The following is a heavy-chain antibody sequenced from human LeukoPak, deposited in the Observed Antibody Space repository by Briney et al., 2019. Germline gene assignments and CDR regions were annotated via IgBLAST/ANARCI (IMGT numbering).Heavy chain of an antibody. Sequence: PGRSLRLSCAASGFTFDDYAMHWVRQAPGKGLEWVSGISWNSGSIGYADSVKGRFTISRDNAKNSLYLQMNSLRAEDTALYYCAKGQAAGTWGRGTLVTVSS. V-gene: IGHV3-9*01. CDR3: AKGQAAGT. J-gene: IGHJ4*02. D-gene: IGHD6-13*01. CDR2: ISWNSGSI. CDR1: GFTFDDYA.